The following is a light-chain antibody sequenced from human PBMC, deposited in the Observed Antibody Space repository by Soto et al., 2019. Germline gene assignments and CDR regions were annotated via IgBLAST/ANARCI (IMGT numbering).Light chain of an antibody. V-gene: IGLV2-23*01. CDR3: CSYADNHILL. J-gene: IGLJ3*02. CDR2: EGS. CDR1: SSDVGNYNL. Sequence: QSALTQPASVSGSPGQSITISCTGTSSDVGNYNLVSWYQHHPGKAPKLIIYEGSKRPSGISNRFSGSKSGNTASLTISGLQAEDEADFHCCSYADNHILLFGGGTKLTVL.